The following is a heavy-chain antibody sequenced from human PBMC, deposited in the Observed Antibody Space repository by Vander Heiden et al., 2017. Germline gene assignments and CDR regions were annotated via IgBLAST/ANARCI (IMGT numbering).Heavy chain of an antibody. CDR3: SRYCSSTSCSKFDS. V-gene: IGHV1-8*01. Sequence: QEQLVQSGAEVKKPGASVQVSCKASGYTFSNYEINWVRQAAGQGLEWVGWMDPKTGNRGYAQKFQGRVTMTTNTSITTAYMELSRLRYEDTAVYYCSRYCSSTSCSKFDSWGQGTLVTVSS. D-gene: IGHD2-2*01. CDR1: GYTFSNYE. J-gene: IGHJ4*02. CDR2: MDPKTGNR.